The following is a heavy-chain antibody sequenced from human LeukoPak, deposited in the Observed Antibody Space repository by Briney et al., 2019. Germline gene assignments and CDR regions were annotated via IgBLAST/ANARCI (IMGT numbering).Heavy chain of an antibody. J-gene: IGHJ3*02. CDR2: ISSSSSYI. CDR1: GFTFSSYS. CDR3: ARAGDVDAFDI. V-gene: IGHV3-21*01. Sequence: KSGGSLRLSCAASGFTFSSYSMNWVRQAPGKGLEWVSSISSSSSYIYYADSVKGRFTISRDNAKNSLYLQMNSLRAEDTAVYYCARAGDVDAFDIWGQGTMVTVSS.